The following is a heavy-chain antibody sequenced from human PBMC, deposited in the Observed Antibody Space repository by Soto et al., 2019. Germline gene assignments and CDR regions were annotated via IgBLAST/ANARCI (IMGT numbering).Heavy chain of an antibody. CDR2: ISWNSGSI. D-gene: IGHD4-17*01. J-gene: IGHJ4*02. CDR1: GFTFDDYA. V-gene: IGHV3-9*01. Sequence: PGGSLRLSCAASGFTFDDYAMHWVRQAPGKGLEWVSGISWNSGSIGYADSVKGRFTISRDNAKNSLYLQMNSLRAEDTALYYCAKVGATVDTVTTLPFDYWGQGTLVTVSS. CDR3: AKVGATVDTVTTLPFDY.